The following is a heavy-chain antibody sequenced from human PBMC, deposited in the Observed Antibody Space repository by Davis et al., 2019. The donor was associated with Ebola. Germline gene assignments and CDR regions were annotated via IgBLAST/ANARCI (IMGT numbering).Heavy chain of an antibody. V-gene: IGHV1-18*04. D-gene: IGHD3-22*01. Sequence: ASVKVSCKASGYTFSNYGITWVRQAPGQGLEWMGWINPHNGNTNYAQNLQGRVTMTTDTSTSTAYMELRSLRSDDTAVYYCARVSLIVDVMIDYWGQGTLVTVSS. CDR1: GYTFSNYG. CDR3: ARVSLIVDVMIDY. J-gene: IGHJ4*02. CDR2: INPHNGNT.